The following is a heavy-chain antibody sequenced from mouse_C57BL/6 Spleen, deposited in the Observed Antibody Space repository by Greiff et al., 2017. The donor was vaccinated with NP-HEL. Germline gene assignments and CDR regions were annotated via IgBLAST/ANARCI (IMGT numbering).Heavy chain of an antibody. D-gene: IGHD2-4*01. CDR1: GYAFTSSW. Sequence: VKLQESGPELVKPGASVKISCKASGYAFTSSWMNWVKQRPGKGLEWIGRIYPGDGDTNYNGKFKGKATLTVDKSSSTAYMQLSSLTSEDSAVYFCSPTNCDYDGTPFAYWGQGTLVTVSA. CDR3: SPTNCDYDGTPFAY. CDR2: IYPGDGDT. J-gene: IGHJ3*01. V-gene: IGHV1-82*01.